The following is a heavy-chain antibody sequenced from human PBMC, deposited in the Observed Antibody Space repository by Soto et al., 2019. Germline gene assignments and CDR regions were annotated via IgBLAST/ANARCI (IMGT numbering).Heavy chain of an antibody. CDR2: IYYSGRT. J-gene: IGHJ6*02. D-gene: IGHD1-26*01. CDR3: ARQRPTDGRWEFANYYGMDV. V-gene: IGHV4-39*01. Sequence: ASETLSLTCTVSGDSIRITDYYWGWIRQPPGKGLDRIGSIYYSGRTYYNRSLKSRVTISIDTSKSQFSLKLSSVTAADTAVYYCARQRPTDGRWEFANYYGMDVWGQGTPVTVSS. CDR1: GDSIRITDYY.